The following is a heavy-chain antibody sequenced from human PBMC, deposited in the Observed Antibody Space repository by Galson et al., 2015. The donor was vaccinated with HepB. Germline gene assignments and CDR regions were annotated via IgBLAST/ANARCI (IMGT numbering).Heavy chain of an antibody. J-gene: IGHJ4*02. V-gene: IGHV4-61*01. Sequence: ETLSLTCTVSGGSVSSGSYYWNWIRQPPGKALEWIGYIYYSGSTKYNPSLKSRVTISADTSKNQVSLKLRSMKAADTAVYYCAGGPPGRNYGGDFDYWGQGILVTVSS. D-gene: IGHD1-7*01. CDR2: IYYSGST. CDR1: GGSVSSGSYY. CDR3: AGGPPGRNYGGDFDY.